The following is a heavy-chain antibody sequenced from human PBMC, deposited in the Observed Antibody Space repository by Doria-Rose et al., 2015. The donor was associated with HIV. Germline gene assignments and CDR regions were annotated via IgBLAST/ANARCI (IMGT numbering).Heavy chain of an antibody. CDR1: GFTFSSHR. CDR3: ATGVTLDY. J-gene: IGHJ4*02. Sequence: VQLVQFGGGLVRPGGSLRLSCATSGFTFSSHRINWVRQAPGQGLEWVSSISSTSASINYADSVRGRFTISRDNARNSLYLQMDSLRAEDTAIYYCATGVTLDYWGQGTLVTVSS. CDR2: ISSTSASI. D-gene: IGHD3-10*01. V-gene: IGHV3-21*01.